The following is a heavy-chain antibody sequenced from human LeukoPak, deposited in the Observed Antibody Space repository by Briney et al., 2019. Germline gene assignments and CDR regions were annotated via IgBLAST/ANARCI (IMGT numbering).Heavy chain of an antibody. Sequence: SETLSLTCTVSGGSISSYYWSWIRQPPGKGLEWIGYIYYSGSTNYNPSLKSRVTISVDTSKNQFSLKLSSVTAADTAVYYCAGGEAGAIDPFDYWGQGTLVTVSS. D-gene: IGHD1-26*01. CDR1: GGSISSYY. J-gene: IGHJ4*02. CDR2: IYYSGST. V-gene: IGHV4-59*01. CDR3: AGGEAGAIDPFDY.